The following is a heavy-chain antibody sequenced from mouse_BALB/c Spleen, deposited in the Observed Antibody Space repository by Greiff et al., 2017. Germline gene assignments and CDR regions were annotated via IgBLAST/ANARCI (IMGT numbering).Heavy chain of an antibody. Sequence: VHLVESGPGLVAPSQSLSITCTVSGFSLTSYDISWIRQPPGKGLEWLGVIWTGGGTNYNSAFMSRLSISKDNSKSQVFLKMNSLQTDDTAIYYCVREGNYYYGSSPPDFDVWGAGTTVTVSS. CDR2: IWTGGGT. J-gene: IGHJ1*01. D-gene: IGHD1-1*01. CDR1: GFSLTSYD. V-gene: IGHV2-9-2*01. CDR3: VREGNYYYGSSPPDFDV.